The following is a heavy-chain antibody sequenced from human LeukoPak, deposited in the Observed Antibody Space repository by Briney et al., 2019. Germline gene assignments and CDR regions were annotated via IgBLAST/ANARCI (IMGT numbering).Heavy chain of an antibody. Sequence: PGGSLRLSCAASGFTFSSYWMSWVRQAPGKGLEWVSAISTTGGTTYYADSVRGRFTISRDNSRNTLYLQMNSLRAEDTAVYYCARDRRKEPFDCWGQGTLVTVSS. D-gene: IGHD6-6*01. J-gene: IGHJ4*02. V-gene: IGHV3-23*01. CDR1: GFTFSSYW. CDR2: ISTTGGTT. CDR3: ARDRRKEPFDC.